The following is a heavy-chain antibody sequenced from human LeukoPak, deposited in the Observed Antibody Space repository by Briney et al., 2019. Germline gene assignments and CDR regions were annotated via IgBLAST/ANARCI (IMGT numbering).Heavy chain of an antibody. D-gene: IGHD3-22*01. CDR1: GFTFGDYG. V-gene: IGHV3-33*01. CDR3: ARGGYYDSSSYYLFDY. CDR2: IWYDGSKK. Sequence: GRSLRLSCAASGFTFGDYGMHWVRQAPGKGLEWVAIIWYDGSKKYYADSVKGRFTISRDNSKNTLYLQMNSLRAEDTALYYCARGGYYDSSSYYLFDYWGQGTLVTVSS. J-gene: IGHJ4*02.